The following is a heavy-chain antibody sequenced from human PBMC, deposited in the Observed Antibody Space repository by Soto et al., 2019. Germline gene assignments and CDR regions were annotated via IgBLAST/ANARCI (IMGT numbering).Heavy chain of an antibody. V-gene: IGHV1-18*01. CDR3: AASQNDFWSGYYQAINW. CDR1: GYTFTSYG. Sequence: GASVKVSCKASGYTFTSYGISWVRQAPGQGLEWMGWISAYNGNTNYAQKLQGRVTMTTDTSTSTAYMEMRSLKSDDTAVYYCAASQNDFWSGYYQAINWWGQGTLVTVSS. D-gene: IGHD3-3*01. CDR2: ISAYNGNT. J-gene: IGHJ4*02.